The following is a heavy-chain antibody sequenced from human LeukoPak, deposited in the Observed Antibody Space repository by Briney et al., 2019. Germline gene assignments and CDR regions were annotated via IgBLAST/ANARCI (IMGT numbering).Heavy chain of an antibody. CDR1: GFTFSSYW. J-gene: IGHJ4*02. V-gene: IGHV3-53*01. D-gene: IGHD6-13*01. Sequence: PGGSLRLSCGASGFTFSSYWMSWVRQAPGKGLEWVSVIYSGGSTYYADSVKGRFTISRDNSKNTLYLQMNSLRAEDTAVYYCARDRIAAAGTWFDYWGQGTLVTVSS. CDR3: ARDRIAAAGTWFDY. CDR2: IYSGGST.